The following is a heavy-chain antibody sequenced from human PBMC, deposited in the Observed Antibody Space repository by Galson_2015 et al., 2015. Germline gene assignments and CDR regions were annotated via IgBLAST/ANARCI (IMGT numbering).Heavy chain of an antibody. CDR2: ISYDGSNK. CDR1: GFTFSSYA. V-gene: IGHV3-30-3*01. Sequence: SLRLSCAASGFTFSSYAMHWVRQAPGKGLEWVAVISYDGSNKYYADSVKGRFTISRDNSKNTLYLQMNSLRAEDTAVYYCARDLYGDATLVLYWGQGTLVTVSS. CDR3: ARDLYGDATLVLY. J-gene: IGHJ4*02. D-gene: IGHD4-17*01.